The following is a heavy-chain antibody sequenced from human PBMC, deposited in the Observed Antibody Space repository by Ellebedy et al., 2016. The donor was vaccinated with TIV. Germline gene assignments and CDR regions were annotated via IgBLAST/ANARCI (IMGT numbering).Heavy chain of an antibody. J-gene: IGHJ5*02. D-gene: IGHD2/OR15-2a*01. CDR1: GYTFIDYY. V-gene: IGHV1-2*02. CDR3: ARLGERFTSP. Sequence: ASVKVSCXTSGYTFIDYYMHWVRQAPGQGLEWMGWINPNSGYRNYAQKFQGRVTMTRDTSISTAYMELSSLRSDDTAVYYCARLGERFTSPWGQGTLVTVSS. CDR2: INPNSGYR.